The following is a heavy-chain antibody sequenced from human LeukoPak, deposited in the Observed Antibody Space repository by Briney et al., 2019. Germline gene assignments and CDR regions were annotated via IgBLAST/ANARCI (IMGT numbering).Heavy chain of an antibody. J-gene: IGHJ3*02. Sequence: SVKVSCKASGYTFTGYYMHWVRQAPGQGLEWMGGIIPIFGTANYAQKFQGRVTITADESTSTAYMELSSLRSEDTAVYYCARDRPATVVTPGGAFDIWGQGTMVTVSS. CDR3: ARDRPATVVTPGGAFDI. CDR2: IIPIFGTA. D-gene: IGHD4-23*01. V-gene: IGHV1-69*13. CDR1: GYTFTGYY.